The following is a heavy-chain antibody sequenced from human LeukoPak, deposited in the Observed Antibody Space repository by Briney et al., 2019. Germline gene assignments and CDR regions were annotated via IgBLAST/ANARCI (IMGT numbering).Heavy chain of an antibody. V-gene: IGHV1-8*01. J-gene: IGHJ6*03. CDR2: MNPNSGNT. D-gene: IGHD5-24*01. CDR3: ATARKRWLQLNHYYYMDV. CDR1: GYTFTSYD. Sequence: ASVKVSCKASGYTFTSYDINWVRQATGQGLEWMGWMNPNSGNTGYAQKFQGRVTMTRNTSISTAYMELSSLRSEDTAVYYCATARKRWLQLNHYYYMDVWGKGTTVTVSS.